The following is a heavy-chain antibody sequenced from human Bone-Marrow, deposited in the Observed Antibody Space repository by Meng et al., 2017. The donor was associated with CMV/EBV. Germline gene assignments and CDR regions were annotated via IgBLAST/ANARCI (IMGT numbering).Heavy chain of an antibody. CDR2: IRYDGSTT. V-gene: IGHV3-74*03. D-gene: IGHD1-26*01. CDR1: GFTFSTYS. Sequence: GGSLRLSCAASGFTFSTYSMHWVRQVPGKGLAWVSQIRYDGSTTKYADSVKGRFTISRDNAKNTLHLQMNSLRAEDTAVYYCARDKWEMYLDYWGQGDLVTGSS. CDR3: ARDKWEMYLDY. J-gene: IGHJ4*02.